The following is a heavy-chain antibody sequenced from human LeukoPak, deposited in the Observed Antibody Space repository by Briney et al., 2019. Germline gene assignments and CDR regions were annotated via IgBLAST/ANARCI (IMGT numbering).Heavy chain of an antibody. V-gene: IGHV3-30*02. CDR3: AKLTNSWFDP. CDR1: GFTFSNYD. D-gene: IGHD2-2*01. Sequence: PGGSLRLSCAASGFTFSNYDMHWVRQAPGKGLEWVTFILYDGSNEYYADSVKGRFTTSRDNSKNTLYLQMNSLRAEDTAVYYCAKLTNSWFDPWGQGTLVAVSS. CDR2: ILYDGSNE. J-gene: IGHJ5*02.